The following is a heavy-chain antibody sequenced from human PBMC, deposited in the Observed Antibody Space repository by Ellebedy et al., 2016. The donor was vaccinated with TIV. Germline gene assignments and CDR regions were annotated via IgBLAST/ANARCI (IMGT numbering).Heavy chain of an antibody. Sequence: PGGSLRLSCVPSGLIFTKYTFHWVRQAPGKGLEWVTRISPAGTRKIYADSVKGRFTISRDNSKSTLYLQMDSLRPEDTGVYYCVRERGVISNSSILNWFDRWGQGTLVTVSS. CDR2: ISPAGTRK. CDR1: GLIFTKYT. J-gene: IGHJ5*02. CDR3: VRERGVISNSSILNWFDR. D-gene: IGHD3-10*01. V-gene: IGHV3-30-3*01.